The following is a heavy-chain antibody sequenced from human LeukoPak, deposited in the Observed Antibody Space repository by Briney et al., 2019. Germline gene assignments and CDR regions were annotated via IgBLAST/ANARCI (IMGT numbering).Heavy chain of an antibody. CDR2: ITFNGGNT. V-gene: IGHV3-23*01. J-gene: IGHJ4*02. CDR1: GFSFSSYA. D-gene: IGHD6-13*01. CDR3: ARNEYSSSWYYCDY. Sequence: GGSLRLSCAASGFSFSSYAMSWVRQAPGKGLEWVSIITFNGGNTYYASVEGRFTISRDNSKNTLYLQMSSLRAEDTAVYYCARNEYSSSWYYCDYWGQGTLVTVSS.